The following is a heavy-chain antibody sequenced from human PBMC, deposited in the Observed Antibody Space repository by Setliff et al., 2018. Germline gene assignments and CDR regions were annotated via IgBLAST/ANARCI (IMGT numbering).Heavy chain of an antibody. CDR3: ARERAGGRGFTFGAIYYYYGMDV. V-gene: IGHV1-46*01. Sequence: ASVKVSCKASGYTFTSYYIHWVRQAPGQGLEWMGVINPKNGGATYPQNLQGRVTMARDTSMSTVYMELSSLRFEDTAVYYCARERAGGRGFTFGAIYYYYGMDVWGQGTTVTVSS. D-gene: IGHD3-16*01. CDR2: INPKNGGA. J-gene: IGHJ6*02. CDR1: GYTFTSYY.